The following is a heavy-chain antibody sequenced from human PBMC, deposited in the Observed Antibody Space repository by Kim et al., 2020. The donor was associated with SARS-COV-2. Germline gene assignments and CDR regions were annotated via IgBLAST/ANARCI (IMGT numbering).Heavy chain of an antibody. CDR1: GYTFTSYA. D-gene: IGHD1-20*01. V-gene: IGHV1-3*01. J-gene: IGHJ3*02. CDR3: ARERITGLTGGDAFDI. Sequence: ASVKVSCKASGYTFTSYAMHWVRQAPGQRLEWMGWINAGNGNTKYSQKFQGRVTITRDTSASTAYMELSSLRSEDTAVYYCARERITGLTGGDAFDIWGQGTMVTVSS. CDR2: INAGNGNT.